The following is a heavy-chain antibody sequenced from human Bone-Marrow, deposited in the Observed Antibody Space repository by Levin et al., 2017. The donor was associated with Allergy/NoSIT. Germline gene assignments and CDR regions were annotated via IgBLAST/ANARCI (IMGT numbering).Heavy chain of an antibody. CDR3: ARGRGSSWYSYFDL. J-gene: IGHJ4*02. D-gene: IGHD6-13*01. V-gene: IGHV5-51*01. CDR1: GYTFMSYW. CDR2: IFPGDSDT. Sequence: PGGSLRLSCKGSGYTFMSYWIGWVRQKPGKGLEWIGIIFPGDSDTRYSPSFQGQVTIPADKSTKSAYLQWRSLKASDTATYYCARGRGSSWYSYFDLWGQGSLVTVSS.